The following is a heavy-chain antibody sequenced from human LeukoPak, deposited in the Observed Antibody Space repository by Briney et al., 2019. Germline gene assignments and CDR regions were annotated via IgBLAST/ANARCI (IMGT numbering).Heavy chain of an antibody. D-gene: IGHD2-21*02. Sequence: GGSLRLSCAASGFTFSSSAMSWVRQAPGKGLEWVSAISNNGGYTYYADSVQGRFTISRDNSKSTLCLQMNSLRAEDTAVYYCARDATRGGDNDYWGQGTRVIVSS. CDR2: ISNNGGYT. J-gene: IGHJ4*02. CDR3: ARDATRGGDNDY. CDR1: GFTFSSSA. V-gene: IGHV3-23*01.